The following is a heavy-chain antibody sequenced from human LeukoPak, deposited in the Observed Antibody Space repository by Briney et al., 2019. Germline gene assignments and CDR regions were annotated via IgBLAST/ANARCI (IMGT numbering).Heavy chain of an antibody. CDR2: IRQDGNEQ. D-gene: IGHD6-19*01. Sequence: GGSLRLSCAPSGFTFSSYWMTWVRQVPGKGREWVANIRQDGNEQHYMDSVKGRFTISRDNAKNSLFLQMNSLRAEDTAVYYCARAPYSGGWYLMYWGQGTLVTVSS. J-gene: IGHJ4*02. CDR1: GFTFSSYW. CDR3: ARAPYSGGWYLMY. V-gene: IGHV3-7*01.